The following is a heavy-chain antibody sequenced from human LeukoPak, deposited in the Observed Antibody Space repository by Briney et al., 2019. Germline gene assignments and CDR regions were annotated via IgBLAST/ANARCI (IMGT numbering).Heavy chain of an antibody. J-gene: IGHJ3*02. CDR2: IYTSGST. V-gene: IGHV4-4*07. D-gene: IGHD3-16*01. Sequence: SETLSLTCTVSGGSISSYYWSWIRQPAGKGLEWIGRIYTSGSTNYNPSLKSRVTMSVDTSKNQFSPKLSSVTAADTAVYYCARAPASIPDYAIHPAVSWESRYADAFDIWGQGTMVTVSS. CDR3: ARAPASIPDYAIHPAVSWESRYADAFDI. CDR1: GGSISSYY.